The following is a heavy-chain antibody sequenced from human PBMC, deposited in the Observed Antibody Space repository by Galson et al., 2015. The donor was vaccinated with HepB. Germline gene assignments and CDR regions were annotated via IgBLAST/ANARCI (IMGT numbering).Heavy chain of an antibody. J-gene: IGHJ2*01. V-gene: IGHV3-48*01. CDR1: GFTFSSYS. Sequence: SLRLSCAASGFTFSSYSMNWVRQAPGKGLEWVSYISSSSSTIYYADSVKGRFTISRDNAKNSLYLQMNSLRAEDTAVYYCARRSHYCSGGSCVDWYFDLWGRGTLVTVSS. D-gene: IGHD2-15*01. CDR3: ARRSHYCSGGSCVDWYFDL. CDR2: ISSSSSTI.